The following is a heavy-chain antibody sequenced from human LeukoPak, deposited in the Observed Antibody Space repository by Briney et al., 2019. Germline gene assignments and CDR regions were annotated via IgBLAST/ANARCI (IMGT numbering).Heavy chain of an antibody. Sequence: GASVKVSCKASGYTFTTSGISWVRQAPGQGLEWMGWISAYNGNTNYAQKLQGRVTMTTDTSTSTAYKELRSLRSDDTAVYYCARWANDIVSLDPWGQGTLVTASS. J-gene: IGHJ5*02. V-gene: IGHV1-18*01. CDR2: ISAYNGNT. D-gene: IGHD2-15*01. CDR1: GYTFTTSG. CDR3: ARWANDIVSLDP.